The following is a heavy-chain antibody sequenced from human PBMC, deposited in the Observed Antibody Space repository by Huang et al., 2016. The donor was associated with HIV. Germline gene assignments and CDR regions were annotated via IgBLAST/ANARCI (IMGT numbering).Heavy chain of an antibody. D-gene: IGHD3-10*01. CDR1: GKTFSGSA. CDR3: AAKIGSDGYFISRGPRSNYYSLDV. V-gene: IGHV1-69*13. Sequence: QLQLVQSGAQVKKPGSSVNVSCKASGKTFSGSAISWVRKAPGQRLEWMGGSVPRYGKPQYAQNFQGRVTITADESMTTAYMELTSLTSKDTAVYFCAAKIGSDGYFISRGPRSNYYSLDVWGQGTTVVVSS. CDR2: SVPRYGKP. J-gene: IGHJ6*02.